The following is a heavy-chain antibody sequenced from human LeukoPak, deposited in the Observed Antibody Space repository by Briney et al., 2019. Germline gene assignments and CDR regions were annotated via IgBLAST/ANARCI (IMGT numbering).Heavy chain of an antibody. Sequence: SQTLSLTCAVSGGSISSGGYSWSWIRQPPGKGLEWIGYIYHSGSTYYNPSLKSRVTISVDRSKNQFSLKLSSVTAADTAVYYCASGATERGVGAFDIWGQGTMVTVSS. D-gene: IGHD1-26*01. CDR2: IYHSGST. J-gene: IGHJ3*02. CDR3: ASGATERGVGAFDI. CDR1: GGSISSGGYS. V-gene: IGHV4-30-2*01.